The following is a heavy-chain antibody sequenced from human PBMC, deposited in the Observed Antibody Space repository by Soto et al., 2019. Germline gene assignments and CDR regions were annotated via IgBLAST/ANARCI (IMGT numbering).Heavy chain of an antibody. CDR2: MNRSGDI. J-gene: IGHJ4*02. Sequence: SETLSLTCDVYGGSFSGHYCTWTRQPPGKGLEWIGEMNRSGDINYTPSLKNRVTTSVDRSKKQFSLKMPSVTAADMAVYYCVRWALFWGQGMLVTVSS. CDR3: VRWALF. V-gene: IGHV4-34*01. CDR1: GGSFSGHY.